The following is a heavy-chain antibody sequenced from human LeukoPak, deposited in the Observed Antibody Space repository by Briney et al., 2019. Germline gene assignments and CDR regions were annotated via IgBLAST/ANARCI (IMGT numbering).Heavy chain of an antibody. D-gene: IGHD6-13*01. CDR3: ARCSSWYLEYFQL. CDR2: ISSSSSTI. J-gene: IGHJ1*01. CDR1: GFTFSSYS. V-gene: IGHV3-48*01. Sequence: GGSLRLSCAASGFTFSSYSMTWVRQAPGKGLEWVSYISSSSSTIYYADSVKGRFTISRDSAKKSLYLQMNSLTVEDTAVYYCARCSSWYLEYFQLWGQGTLVTVSS.